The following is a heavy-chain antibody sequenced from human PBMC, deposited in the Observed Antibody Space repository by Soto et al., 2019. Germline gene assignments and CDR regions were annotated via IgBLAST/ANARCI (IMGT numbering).Heavy chain of an antibody. J-gene: IGHJ6*02. CDR1: GYSFTSYW. D-gene: IGHD6-6*01. Sequence: PGESLKISCKGSGYSFTSYWISWVRQMPGKGLEWMGRIDPSDSYTNYGPSFQGHVTISADKSISTAYLQWSSLKASDTAMYYCARRAAARLSDKYYYYYGMDVWGQGTTVTVSS. CDR3: ARRAAARLSDKYYYYYGMDV. V-gene: IGHV5-10-1*01. CDR2: IDPSDSYT.